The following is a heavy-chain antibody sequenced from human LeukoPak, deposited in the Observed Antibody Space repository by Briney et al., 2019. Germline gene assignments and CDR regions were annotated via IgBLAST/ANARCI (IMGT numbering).Heavy chain of an antibody. CDR3: ASSGYCSSTSCYIGY. CDR2: IYHSGST. V-gene: IGHV4-38-2*02. D-gene: IGHD2-2*02. Sequence: PSETLSLTCTVSGYSISSGYYWGWIRQPPGKGLEWIGSIYHSGSTYYNPSLKSRVTISVDTSKNQFSLKLSSVTAADTAVYYCASSGYCSSTSCYIGYWGQGTLVTVSS. CDR1: GYSISSGYY. J-gene: IGHJ4*02.